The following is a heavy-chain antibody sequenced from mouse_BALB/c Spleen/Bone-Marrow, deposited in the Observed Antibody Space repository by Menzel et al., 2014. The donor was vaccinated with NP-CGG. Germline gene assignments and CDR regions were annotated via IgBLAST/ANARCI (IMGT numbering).Heavy chain of an antibody. CDR2: ISYSGNT. V-gene: IGHV3-8*02. J-gene: IGHJ2*01. CDR3: ATYDGYCFDY. D-gene: IGHD2-3*01. Sequence: EVKLVESGPSLVKPSQTLSLTCSVTGDSITSGYWNWIRKFPGNKLEYMGYISYSGNTYYNPSLKSRISITRDTPKNXYYLQLNSVTTKDTATYYCATYDGYCFDYWGQGTTLTVSS. CDR1: GDSITSGY.